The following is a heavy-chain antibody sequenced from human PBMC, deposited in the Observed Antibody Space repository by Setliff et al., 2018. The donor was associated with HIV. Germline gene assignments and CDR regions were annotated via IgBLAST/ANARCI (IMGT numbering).Heavy chain of an antibody. Sequence: GESLTISCAASGFTFSSYAMSWVRQTPGKGLEWVSAVSGGGGSTYYADSVKGRFTISRDNSKNTLYLQMNSLRAEDTAVYYCAKERNPYYYDSSGYSWFDSWGQGTLVTVSS. J-gene: IGHJ5*01. D-gene: IGHD3-22*01. CDR3: AKERNPYYYDSSGYSWFDS. V-gene: IGHV3-23*01. CDR2: VSGGGGST. CDR1: GFTFSSYA.